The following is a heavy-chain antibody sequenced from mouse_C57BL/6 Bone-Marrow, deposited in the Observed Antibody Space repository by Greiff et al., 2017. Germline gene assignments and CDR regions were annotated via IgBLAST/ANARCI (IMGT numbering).Heavy chain of an antibody. CDR3: ARDPHYGSGGYFDV. J-gene: IGHJ1*03. D-gene: IGHD1-1*01. Sequence: EVQLVESEGGLVQPGSSMKLSCTASGFTFSDYYMAWVRQVPEKGLEWVANINYDGSSTYYLDSLKSRFIISRDNAKNILYLQMSSLKSEDTATYYCARDPHYGSGGYFDVWGTGTTVTVSS. V-gene: IGHV5-16*01. CDR1: GFTFSDYY. CDR2: INYDGSST.